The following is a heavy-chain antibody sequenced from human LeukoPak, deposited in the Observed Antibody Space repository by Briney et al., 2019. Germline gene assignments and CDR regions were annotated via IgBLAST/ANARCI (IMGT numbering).Heavy chain of an antibody. J-gene: IGHJ6*03. CDR3: ARGRSRSSRSYYYYMDV. CDR2: MNPNSGNT. CDR1: GYTFTSYD. D-gene: IGHD6-6*01. V-gene: IGHV1-8*01. Sequence: GASVKVSCQASGYTFTSYDINWVRQATGQGLEWMGWMNPNSGNTGYAQKFQDRVTMTRNTSISTAYMELSSLRSEDTAVYYCARGRSRSSRSYYYYMDVWGKGTTVTVSS.